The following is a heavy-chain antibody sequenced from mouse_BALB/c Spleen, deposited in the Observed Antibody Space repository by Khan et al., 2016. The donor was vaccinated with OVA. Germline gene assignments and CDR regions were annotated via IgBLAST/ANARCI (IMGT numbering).Heavy chain of an antibody. CDR3: ARSGYFAWFTY. Sequence: VQLQQSGAELVRPGALVKLSCKPSGFNIKDYYIHWVKQRPEQGLEWIGWIDPENGDPIYDPRFQGKAIITADTSSNTAYRQLSSLASEDTAVYYCARSGYFAWFTYWGQGTLVTVSA. V-gene: IGHV14-1*02. CDR2: IDPENGDP. J-gene: IGHJ3*01. CDR1: GFNIKDYY. D-gene: IGHD1-1*01.